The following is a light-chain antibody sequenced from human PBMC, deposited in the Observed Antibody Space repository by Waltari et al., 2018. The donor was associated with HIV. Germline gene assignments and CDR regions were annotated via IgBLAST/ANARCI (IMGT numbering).Light chain of an antibody. V-gene: IGLV2-14*03. CDR2: DVD. CDR3: ASFTGDNTVI. J-gene: IGLJ2*01. CDR1: DSDFGLYNF. Sequence: AVTQPASVSGLPGQSTTISCTGDDSDFGLYNFVSWYQQHSGSPPRLILYDVDSQASGLPAPCSGSMSANTASLTISGLPAEDEGHYYCASFTGDNTVIFGGGTEVTVL.